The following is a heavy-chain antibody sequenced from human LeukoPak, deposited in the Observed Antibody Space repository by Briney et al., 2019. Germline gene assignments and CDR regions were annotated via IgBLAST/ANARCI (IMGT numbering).Heavy chain of an antibody. D-gene: IGHD3-9*01. V-gene: IGHV3-53*01. CDR3: VSHSDPLTSYSFDY. CDR2: IHSDGNT. Sequence: GGSLRLSCAASVFNVITKSMSWVRQAPGKGLEWVPIIHSDGNTCYADSVKGRFTISRDTSKNTVSLQMNSLGAEDAAVYYCVSHSDPLTSYSFDYWGQGTLVTVSS. CDR1: VFNVITKS. J-gene: IGHJ4*02.